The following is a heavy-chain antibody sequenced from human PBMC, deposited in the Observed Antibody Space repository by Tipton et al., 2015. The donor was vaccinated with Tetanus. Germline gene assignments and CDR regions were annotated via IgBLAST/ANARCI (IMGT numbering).Heavy chain of an antibody. CDR3: ARVLRYSATGGWDDAFDI. CDR1: DGSTRGFY. Sequence: TLSLTCTVSDGSTRGFYWAWIRQSAVKGLEWIGRIYGSGSGSTIYNPSLKSRVAMSMGTSRNQFSLTLTSVTVADTAVYFCARVLRYSATGGWDDAFDIWGQGSRVTVSS. J-gene: IGHJ3*02. CDR2: IYGSGSGST. D-gene: IGHD2-8*02. V-gene: IGHV4-4*07.